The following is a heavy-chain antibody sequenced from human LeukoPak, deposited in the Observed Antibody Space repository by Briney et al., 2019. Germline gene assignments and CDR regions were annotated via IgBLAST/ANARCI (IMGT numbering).Heavy chain of an antibody. CDR1: GGSISSYY. CDR2: IYPSGST. Sequence: PSETLSLTCTVSGGSISSYYWSWIRQPPGKGLEWIGYIYPSGSTKSNPSLQSRVTISVDTSKNQFSLELTSVTGADTAVYYCARPLCSGVTCYTSLAFDLWGQGAMVTVSS. CDR3: ARPLCSGVTCYTSLAFDL. D-gene: IGHD2-15*01. V-gene: IGHV4-4*09. J-gene: IGHJ3*01.